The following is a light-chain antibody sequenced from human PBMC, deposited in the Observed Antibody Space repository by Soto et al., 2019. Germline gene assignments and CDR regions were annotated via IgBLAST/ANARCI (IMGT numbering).Light chain of an antibody. CDR2: GAS. CDR3: QQYGSSPRT. J-gene: IGKJ1*01. Sequence: EIVLTQSSGTLSLSPGERATLSCRASQSVSNSYLAWYQQKPGQAPRLLIFGASSRATGIPDRFTGSGSGTDFTLTVGRLEPEDFELHYFQQYGSSPRTFGKGTQVEI. V-gene: IGKV3-20*01. CDR1: QSVSNSY.